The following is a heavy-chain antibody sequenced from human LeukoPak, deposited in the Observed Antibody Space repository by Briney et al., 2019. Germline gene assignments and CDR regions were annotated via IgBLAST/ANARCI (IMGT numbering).Heavy chain of an antibody. V-gene: IGHV1-18*01. Sequence: ASVKVSCKASGYTFTSYGISWVRQAPGQGLEWMGWISAYNGNTNYAQKLQGRVTMTTDTSTSTAYMELRSLRSDDTAAYYCARGDYYDSSGLIDYWGQGTLVTVSS. CDR3: ARGDYYDSSGLIDY. J-gene: IGHJ4*02. CDR1: GYTFTSYG. CDR2: ISAYNGNT. D-gene: IGHD3-22*01.